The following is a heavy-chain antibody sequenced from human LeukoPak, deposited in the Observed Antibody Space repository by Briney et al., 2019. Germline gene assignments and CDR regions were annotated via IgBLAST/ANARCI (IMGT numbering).Heavy chain of an antibody. J-gene: IGHJ5*02. CDR2: IYSSGST. V-gene: IGHV4-39*01. CDR1: GGSITSSSYY. CDR3: ARAAVAGRGDWFDP. D-gene: IGHD6-19*01. Sequence: SETLSLTCTVSGGSITSSSYYSGWIRQPPGKWLEWIGSIYSSGSTYYNPSLKSRVTISVNTSKNQSSLKLSSVTAADTAVGYCARAAVAGRGDWFDPWGQGTLVTVSS.